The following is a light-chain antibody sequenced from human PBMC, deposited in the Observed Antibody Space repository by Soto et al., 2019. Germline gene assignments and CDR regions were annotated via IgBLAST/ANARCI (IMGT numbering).Light chain of an antibody. CDR3: QSYDRSRSAL. CDR1: SSNIGAGYD. V-gene: IGLV1-40*01. J-gene: IGLJ3*02. Sequence: QSVLTQPPSVSGAPGQRVTISCTGSSSNIGAGYDVHWYQQLPGTAPKLLIYGNSNRPSGVPDRFSGSKSGTSASLAITGLQAEHEAAYYCQSYDRSRSALFGGGTKVTVL. CDR2: GNS.